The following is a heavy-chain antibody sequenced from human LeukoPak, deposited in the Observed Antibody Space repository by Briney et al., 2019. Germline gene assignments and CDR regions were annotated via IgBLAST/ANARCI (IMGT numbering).Heavy chain of an antibody. Sequence: GESLTLSCAASGFTFDAYGMRWVRQAPGKGLEWVACIIWNGCSTGYADYVKGRFTISRDNAKNSLYLQMNSLRAEDTALYHCARGRRDGYNYAFDIWGQGTMVTLSS. V-gene: IGHV3-20*01. CDR3: ARGRRDGYNYAFDI. D-gene: IGHD5-24*01. CDR2: IIWNGCST. CDR1: GFTFDAYG. J-gene: IGHJ3*02.